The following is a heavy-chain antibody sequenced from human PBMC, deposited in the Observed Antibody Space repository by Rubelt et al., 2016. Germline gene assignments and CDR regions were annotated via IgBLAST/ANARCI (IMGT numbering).Heavy chain of an antibody. V-gene: IGHV3-23*01. CDR3: ARGGGVVVVPAATYFDY. D-gene: IGHD2-2*01. CDR1: GFTFSSYA. CDR2: ISGSGGST. J-gene: IGHJ4*02. Sequence: EVQLLESGGGLVQPGGSLRLSCAASGFTFSSYAMSWVRQAPGKGLEWVSAISGSGGSTYYADSVKGRFTISRDNTKNTLYLQMNSRRAEDTAVYYCARGGGVVVVPAATYFDYWGQGTLVTVSS.